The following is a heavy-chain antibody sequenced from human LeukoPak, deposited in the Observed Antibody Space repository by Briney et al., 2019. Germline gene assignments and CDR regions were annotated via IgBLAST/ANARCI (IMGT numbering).Heavy chain of an antibody. J-gene: IGHJ3*02. Sequence: GESLKISCKGSGYSFTSYWIGWVRQMPGKGLEWMGIIYPGDSDTRYSPSFQGQVTISADKSISTAYLQWSSLKASDTAMYYCARQRSEAAAGRGAFDIWGQGTMVTVSS. CDR3: ARQRSEAAAGRGAFDI. D-gene: IGHD6-13*01. V-gene: IGHV5-51*01. CDR2: IYPGDSDT. CDR1: GYSFTSYW.